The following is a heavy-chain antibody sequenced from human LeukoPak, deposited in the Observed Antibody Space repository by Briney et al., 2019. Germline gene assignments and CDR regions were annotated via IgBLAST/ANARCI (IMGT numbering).Heavy chain of an antibody. D-gene: IGHD6-19*01. J-gene: IGHJ4*02. CDR3: ARERTSGWDAFDF. CDR2: INSVGSST. Sequence: GGSLRLSCAASGFTFSSFWMHWVRQAPGKGLVWVSRINSVGSSTSYEDSVKGRFTISRDNAKNTLYLQMNSLRAEDTAVYYCARERTSGWDAFDFWGQGTLVTVSS. CDR1: GFTFSSFW. V-gene: IGHV3-74*01.